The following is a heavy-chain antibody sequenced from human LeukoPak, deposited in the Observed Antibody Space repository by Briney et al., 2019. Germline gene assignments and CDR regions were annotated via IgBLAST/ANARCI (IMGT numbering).Heavy chain of an antibody. Sequence: SETLSLTCTVSGGSISSYYWSWIRQPPGKGLQWIGYIYYSGGTNYNPSLKSRVTISVDTSKNQFSLRLSSVTAADTAVYYCARLAPGYGDSDTDYWGQGTLVTVSS. V-gene: IGHV4-59*08. CDR1: GGSISSYY. CDR2: IYYSGGT. J-gene: IGHJ4*02. CDR3: ARLAPGYGDSDTDY. D-gene: IGHD4-17*01.